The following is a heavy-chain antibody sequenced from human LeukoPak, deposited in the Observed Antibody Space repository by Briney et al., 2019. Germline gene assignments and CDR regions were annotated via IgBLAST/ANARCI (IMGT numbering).Heavy chain of an antibody. D-gene: IGHD2-15*01. CDR3: AAGWVCSGGSCYYYFDY. CDR1: GYTFTGYY. V-gene: IGHV1-2*02. CDR2: INPNSGGT. J-gene: IGHJ4*02. Sequence: ASVKVSCKASGYTFTGYYMHWVRQAPGQGLEWMGWINPNSGGTNYAQKFQGRVTMTRDTSISTAYMELGSLRSEDTAVYYCAAGWVCSGGSCYYYFDYWGQGTLVTVSS.